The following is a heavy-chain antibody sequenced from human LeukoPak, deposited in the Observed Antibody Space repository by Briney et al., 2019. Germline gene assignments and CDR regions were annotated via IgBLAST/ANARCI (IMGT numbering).Heavy chain of an antibody. Sequence: NPSETLSLTRAVSGGSNSSGSYYWSWIRQPAGKGLEWIGRIYTSGSTNYNPSLKSRVTISVDTSKNQFSLKLSSVTAADTAVYYCAREEEGLEWLSRGGPNYYMDVRGKGTTVTVSS. CDR3: AREEEGLEWLSRGGPNYYMDV. CDR1: GGSNSSGSYY. D-gene: IGHD3-3*01. CDR2: IYTSGST. J-gene: IGHJ6*03. V-gene: IGHV4-61*02.